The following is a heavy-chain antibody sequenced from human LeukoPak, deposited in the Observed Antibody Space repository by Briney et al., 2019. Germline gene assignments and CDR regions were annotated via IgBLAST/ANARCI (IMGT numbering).Heavy chain of an antibody. V-gene: IGHV4-39*01. CDR1: GGSISSSSYY. J-gene: IGHJ4*02. D-gene: IGHD1-26*01. CDR2: IYYSGST. Sequence: SETLSLTCTVSGGSISSSSYYWGWIRQPPGKGLEWIGSIYYSGSTYYNPSLKRRVTISVNTSKNQFSLKLTSVTAAHTAAYYCARNSVGATTLDYWGQGTLVTVSS. CDR3: ARNSVGATTLDY.